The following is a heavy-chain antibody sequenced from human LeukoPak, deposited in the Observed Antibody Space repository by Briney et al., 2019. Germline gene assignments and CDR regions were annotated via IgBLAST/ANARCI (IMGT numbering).Heavy chain of an antibody. V-gene: IGHV1-46*01. CDR2: INPSGGST. CDR1: GYTFTSYY. CDR3: ASTSHWNYYDY. Sequence: ASVKVSCTASGYTFTSYYMHWVRQAPGQGLEWMGIINPSGGSTSYAQKFQGRVTMTRDTSTSTVYVELSSLRSEDTAVYYCASTSHWNYYDYWGQGTLVTVSS. D-gene: IGHD1-1*01. J-gene: IGHJ4*02.